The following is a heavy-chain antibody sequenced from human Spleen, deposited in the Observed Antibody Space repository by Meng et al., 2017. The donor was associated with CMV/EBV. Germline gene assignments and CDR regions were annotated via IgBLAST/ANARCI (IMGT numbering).Heavy chain of an antibody. D-gene: IGHD4/OR15-4a*01. CDR3: ARRLTDYLDV. J-gene: IGHJ6*02. CDR2: IYYSGST. CDR1: GGSISTYY. Sequence: SETLSLTCNVSGGSISTYYWSWMRQPPGKGLEWIGYIYYSGSTNYNPSLKSRVSISVDTSQNQFSLKLSSVTAADTAVYYCARRLTDYLDVWGQGTTVTVSS. V-gene: IGHV4-59*01.